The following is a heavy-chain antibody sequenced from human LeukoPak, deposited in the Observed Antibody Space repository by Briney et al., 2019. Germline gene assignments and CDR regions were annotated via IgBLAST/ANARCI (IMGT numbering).Heavy chain of an antibody. CDR3: ASGRDSSGWYLIDY. Sequence: GGSLRLSCAASGFTFSRYWMHWVRQAPGKGLVWVSRINSEGSSTTYADSVKGRFTISRDNAKSTLYLQMNSLRAEDTAVYYCASGRDSSGWYLIDYWGQGTLVTVSS. J-gene: IGHJ4*02. CDR1: GFTFSRYW. V-gene: IGHV3-74*01. D-gene: IGHD6-19*01. CDR2: INSEGSST.